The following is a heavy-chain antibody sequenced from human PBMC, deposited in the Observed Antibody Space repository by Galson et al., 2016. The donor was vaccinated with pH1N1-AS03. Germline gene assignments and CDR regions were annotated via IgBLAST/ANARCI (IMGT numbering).Heavy chain of an antibody. CDR3: ARHRKPYGSGSDFDY. CDR2: IDPSDSYT. J-gene: IGHJ4*02. Sequence: QSGAEVTMPGESLKISCQGSGYTSTIYWISWVRQMPGKGLEWMGEIDPSDSYTYYSPSFRGHVTFSIDKSTSTAFLRWNNLKASDSALHFCARHRKPYGSGSDFDYWGQGTLVTVSS. CDR1: GYTSTIYW. D-gene: IGHD3-10*01. V-gene: IGHV5-10-1*01.